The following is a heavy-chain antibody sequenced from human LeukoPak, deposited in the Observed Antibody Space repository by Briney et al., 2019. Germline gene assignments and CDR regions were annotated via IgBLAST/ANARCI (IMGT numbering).Heavy chain of an antibody. CDR2: INPNSGGT. Sequence: ASVKVCCKASGYTFTGYYMHWVRQAPGQGLEWMGWINPNSGGTNYSQKFQGRVTMTRNTSISTTYMELSSLRSEDTAVYYCARALSYYDILTGYYPIWYFDLWGRGTLVTVSS. D-gene: IGHD3-9*01. V-gene: IGHV1-2*02. J-gene: IGHJ2*01. CDR1: GYTFTGYY. CDR3: ARALSYYDILTGYYPIWYFDL.